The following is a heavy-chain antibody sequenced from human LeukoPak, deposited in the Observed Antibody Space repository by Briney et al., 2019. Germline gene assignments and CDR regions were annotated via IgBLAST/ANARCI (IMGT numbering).Heavy chain of an antibody. J-gene: IGHJ4*02. CDR2: ISSSSSTI. Sequence: PGGSLRLSCAASGLTFTNAWMNWVRQAPGKGLEWVSYISSSSSTIYYADSVKGRFTISRDNAENSLYLQMNSLRVEDTAVYYCARGPGNPTRNDYWGQGTLVTVSS. CDR1: GLTFTNAW. CDR3: ARGPGNPTRNDY. V-gene: IGHV3-48*01.